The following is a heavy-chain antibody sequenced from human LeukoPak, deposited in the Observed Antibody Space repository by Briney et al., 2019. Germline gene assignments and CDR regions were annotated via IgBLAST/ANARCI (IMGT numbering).Heavy chain of an antibody. Sequence: GGSLRLSCAASGFTFSSYGMHWVRQAPGKGLEWVAFIRYDGSNKYYADSVKGRFTISRDNSKNTLYLQMNSLRAEDTAVYYCAKGAKDVTLFGVVITPPDYWGQGTLVTVSS. CDR2: IRYDGSNK. CDR1: GFTFSSYG. CDR3: AKGAKDVTLFGVVITPPDY. J-gene: IGHJ4*02. D-gene: IGHD3-3*01. V-gene: IGHV3-30*02.